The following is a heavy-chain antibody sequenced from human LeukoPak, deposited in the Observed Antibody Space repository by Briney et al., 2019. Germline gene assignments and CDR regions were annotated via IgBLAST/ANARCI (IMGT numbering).Heavy chain of an antibody. Sequence: PGGSLRLSCGVSGFNFNTYNMNWVRQAPGKGLEWVSTISGSSSYMYYADSVRGRFTISRDNAKSSLYLQMNSLRAEDTAVYYCAELGITMIGGVWGKGTTVTISS. CDR1: GFNFNTYN. J-gene: IGHJ6*04. CDR3: AELGITMIGGV. V-gene: IGHV3-21*01. D-gene: IGHD3-10*02. CDR2: ISGSSSYM.